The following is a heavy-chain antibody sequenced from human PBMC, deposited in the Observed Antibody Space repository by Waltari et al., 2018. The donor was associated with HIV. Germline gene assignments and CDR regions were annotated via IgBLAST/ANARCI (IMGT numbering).Heavy chain of an antibody. V-gene: IGHV3-7*01. Sequence: LVESGGNLVQPGGSLSLYCAASGFSCSGYWMSWVRQAPGKGLEWVANIGQDGSEKHYVDSVKGRFTISRDNAKNSLYLQMNNLRAEDTAVYYCARGYGAHSWGQGTLVTVSS. CDR1: GFSCSGYW. CDR3: ARGYGAHS. J-gene: IGHJ4*02. D-gene: IGHD4-17*01. CDR2: IGQDGSEK.